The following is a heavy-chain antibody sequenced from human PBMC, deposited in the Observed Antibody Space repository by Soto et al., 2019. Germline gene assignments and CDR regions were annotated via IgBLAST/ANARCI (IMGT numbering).Heavy chain of an antibody. J-gene: IGHJ4*02. CDR3: ASTYYGSGSYPFDY. V-gene: IGHV4-59*08. Sequence: SETLSLTCTVSGGSISSYYWSWIRQPPGKGLEWIGYIYYSGSTNYNPSLKSRVTISVDTSKNQFSLKLSSVTAADTAVYYCASTYYGSGSYPFDYRAQRTPDTVSS. CDR1: GGSISSYY. D-gene: IGHD3-10*01. CDR2: IYYSGST.